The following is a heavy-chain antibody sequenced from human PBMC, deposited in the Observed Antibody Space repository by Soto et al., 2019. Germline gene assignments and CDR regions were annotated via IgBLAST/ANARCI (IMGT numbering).Heavy chain of an antibody. J-gene: IGHJ5*02. CDR2: MNPNSGNT. D-gene: IGHD1-20*01. V-gene: IGHV1-8*01. CDR1: GYSFSDYD. Sequence: QVQLVQSGAEVKKPGASVKVSCKASGYSFSDYDINWVRQATGQGPEWMGWMNPNSGNTGYAQKFQGRVTMTRNTSINTAYMELSSLGSEDTAVYYCARDNRYNWNDEGWFDHWGQGTLVTVSS. CDR3: ARDNRYNWNDEGWFDH.